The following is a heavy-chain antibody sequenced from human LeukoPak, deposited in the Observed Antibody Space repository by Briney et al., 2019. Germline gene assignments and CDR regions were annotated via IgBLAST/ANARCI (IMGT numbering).Heavy chain of an antibody. J-gene: IGHJ5*02. V-gene: IGHV4-30-2*01. CDR2: IYHSGST. Sequence: SQTLSLTCAVSGGSISSGGYSWSWIRQPPGKGLEWIGYIYHSGSTYYNPSLKSRVSISVDRSKNQFSLKVTSVTAADTAVYYYARGTERASWFDPWGQGTLVTVSS. D-gene: IGHD1-1*01. CDR3: ARGTERASWFDP. CDR1: GGSISSGGYS.